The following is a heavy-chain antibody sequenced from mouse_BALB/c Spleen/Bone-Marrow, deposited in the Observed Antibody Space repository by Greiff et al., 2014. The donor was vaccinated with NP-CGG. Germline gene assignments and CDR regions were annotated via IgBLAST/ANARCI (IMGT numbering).Heavy chain of an antibody. D-gene: IGHD1-1*01. CDR3: ARGYYGRTYGWYFDV. Sequence: QVQLQPSGAEFLKPWAPVKLSCKASGYTFTNYWMNWVKQRPGRGLEWIGRIDPSDSETHYNQKFKDKATLTVDKSSSTAYIQLSSLASEDSAVYYCARGYYGRTYGWYFDVWGAGTTVTVSS. J-gene: IGHJ1*01. V-gene: IGHV1-69*02. CDR1: GYTFTNYW. CDR2: IDPSDSET.